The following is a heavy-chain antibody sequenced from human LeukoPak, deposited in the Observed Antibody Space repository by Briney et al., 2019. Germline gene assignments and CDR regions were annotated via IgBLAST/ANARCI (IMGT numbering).Heavy chain of an antibody. V-gene: IGHV4-59*01. Sequence: PSETLSLTCTVSGGSISSYYWSWIRQPPGKGLEWIGYIYYSGSTNYNPSLKSRVTISVDTSKNQFSLKLSSVTAADTAVYYCARSSRYFDWTLLGYWGQGTLVTVSS. D-gene: IGHD3-9*01. CDR2: IYYSGST. J-gene: IGHJ4*02. CDR1: GGSISSYY. CDR3: ARSSRYFDWTLLGY.